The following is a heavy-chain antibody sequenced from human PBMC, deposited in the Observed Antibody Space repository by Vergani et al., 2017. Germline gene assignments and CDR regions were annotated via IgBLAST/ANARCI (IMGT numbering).Heavy chain of an antibody. CDR3: AREYVVVVPAAIRVGYYYGMDV. D-gene: IGHD2-2*02. CDR2: IYTSGST. J-gene: IGHJ6*02. V-gene: IGHV4-4*07. Sequence: QVQLQESGPGLVKPSETLSLTCTVSGGPMSSYYWGWIRQPAGKGLEWIGRIYTSGSTNYNPSLKSRVTISVDTSKNQFSLKLSSVTAADTAVYYCAREYVVVVPAAIRVGYYYGMDVWGQGTTVTVSS. CDR1: GGPMSSYY.